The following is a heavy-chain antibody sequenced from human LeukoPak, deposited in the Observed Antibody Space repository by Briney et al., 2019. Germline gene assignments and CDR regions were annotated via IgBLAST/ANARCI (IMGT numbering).Heavy chain of an antibody. J-gene: IGHJ4*02. V-gene: IGHV3-74*01. CDR3: ARDFFHSSESRPFDY. CDR1: GFTLSKYW. Sequence: GGSLRLSCGDSGFTLSKYWMHWVRQVPGKGLTWVSRINRDGSRIDHAGSVKGRFTISRDNAKNTLYLQMNSLRPEDTAVYYCARDFFHSSESRPFDYWGQGTLVTVSS. D-gene: IGHD3-22*01. CDR2: INRDGSRI.